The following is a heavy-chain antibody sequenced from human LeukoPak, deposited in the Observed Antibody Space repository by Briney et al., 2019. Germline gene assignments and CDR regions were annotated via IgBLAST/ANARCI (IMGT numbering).Heavy chain of an antibody. CDR1: GYTFTAYY. CDR2: INPNSGGT. CDR3: GRGLYLGGSGYYRKYNYGMDV. J-gene: IGHJ6*02. V-gene: IGHV1-2*02. Sequence: ASLKLSCKASGYTFTAYYMHWVRQAPGQGLEWMGWINPNSGGTNYAKTFQSRLTITRETYIRTAYMGLSRLRSDDTAVYYCGRGLYLGGSGYYRKYNYGMDVWGQGTTVTVS. D-gene: IGHD3-3*01.